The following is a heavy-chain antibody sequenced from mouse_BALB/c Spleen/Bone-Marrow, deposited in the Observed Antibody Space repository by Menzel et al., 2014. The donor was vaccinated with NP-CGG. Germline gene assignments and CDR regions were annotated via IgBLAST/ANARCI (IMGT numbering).Heavy chain of an antibody. V-gene: IGHV14-3*02. D-gene: IGHD4-1*01. CDR3: ARWGKLGRGYFDV. J-gene: IGHJ1*01. Sequence: VKXVESGAELVKPGASVKLSCTASGFNIKDTYMHWVKQRPEQGLEWIGRIDPANGNTKYDPKFQGKATITADTSSNTAYLQLSSLTSEDTAVYYCARWGKLGRGYFDVWGAGTTVTVSS. CDR2: IDPANGNT. CDR1: GFNIKDTY.